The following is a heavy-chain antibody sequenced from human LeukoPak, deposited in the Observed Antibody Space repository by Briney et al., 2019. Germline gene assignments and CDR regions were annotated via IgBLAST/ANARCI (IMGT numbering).Heavy chain of an antibody. D-gene: IGHD3-16*02. CDR3: ARAVYVWGSYRNPHFDY. Sequence: MRQPPXXGLEGMXYIYYSGSTNDNPSLKSRVTISVDTSKNQFSLKLSSVTAADTAVYYCARAVYVWGSYRNPHFDYWGQGTLVTVSS. J-gene: IGHJ4*02. V-gene: IGHV4-59*01. CDR2: IYYSGST.